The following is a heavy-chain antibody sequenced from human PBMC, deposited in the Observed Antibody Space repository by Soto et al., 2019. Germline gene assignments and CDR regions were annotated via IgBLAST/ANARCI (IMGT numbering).Heavy chain of an antibody. Sequence: QVQLVQSGAEVKKPGASVKVSCKAPGYTFTSYGISWVRQAPGQGLEWMGWISAYNGNTNYAQKLQGRVTMTTDTSTSTAYMELRSLRSDDTAVYYCARDRSPAVAGTVLWYWGQGTLVTVSS. CDR3: ARDRSPAVAGTVLWY. D-gene: IGHD6-19*01. CDR1: GYTFTSYG. J-gene: IGHJ4*02. V-gene: IGHV1-18*01. CDR2: ISAYNGNT.